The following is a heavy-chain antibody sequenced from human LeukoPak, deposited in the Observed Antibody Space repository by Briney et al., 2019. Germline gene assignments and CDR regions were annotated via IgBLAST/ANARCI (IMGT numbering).Heavy chain of an antibody. CDR1: GYTFTSYD. CDR3: ARVRGLEYSSGWPLGY. Sequence: ASVKVSCKASGYTFTSYDINWVRQATGQGLEWMGWMNPNSGNTGYAQKFQGRVTMTRNTSISTAYMELSSLRSEDTAVYYCARVRGLEYSSGWPLGYWGQGTLVTVSS. D-gene: IGHD6-19*01. CDR2: MNPNSGNT. J-gene: IGHJ4*02. V-gene: IGHV1-8*01.